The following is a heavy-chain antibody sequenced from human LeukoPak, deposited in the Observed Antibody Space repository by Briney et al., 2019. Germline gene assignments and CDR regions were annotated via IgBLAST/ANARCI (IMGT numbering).Heavy chain of an antibody. Sequence: ASVKVSCQTSGYIFTHYDINWVRQATGHGLEWMGWMNPENSGTQPAQKFQGRLIMTMDASAGTAYMELSSLTSDDTAVYYCARFVRHQLPTTGYWGQGTLVTVSS. CDR2: MNPENSGT. D-gene: IGHD2-2*01. J-gene: IGHJ4*02. CDR1: GYIFTHYD. V-gene: IGHV1-8*01. CDR3: ARFVRHQLPTTGY.